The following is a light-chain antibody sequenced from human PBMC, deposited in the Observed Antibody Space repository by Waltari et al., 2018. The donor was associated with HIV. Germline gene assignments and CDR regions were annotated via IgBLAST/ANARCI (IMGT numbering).Light chain of an antibody. CDR1: SLKNYY. CDR2: GKN. V-gene: IGLV3-19*01. Sequence: SSELTHDPTMSVTLGQTAKTSCHGDSLKNYYAAWYQQKPRQAPLLILYGKNKRPSGIPDRFSGAFSGNSAYLTIIGTQAEDEAEYYCNSRDSNGAHVVFGGGTKLTVL. CDR3: NSRDSNGAHVV. J-gene: IGLJ2*01.